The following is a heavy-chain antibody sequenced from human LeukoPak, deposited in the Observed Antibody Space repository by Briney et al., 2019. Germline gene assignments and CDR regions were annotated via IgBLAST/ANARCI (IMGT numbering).Heavy chain of an antibody. V-gene: IGHV3-23*01. D-gene: IGHD1/OR15-1a*01. CDR1: GFSLRNYG. CDR3: AKGGEQVTWNFQN. CDR2: ISDSGANT. Sequence: GGSLRLSCAASGFSLRNYGVNWVRQAPGKGLEWVSIISDSGANTYYADSVRGRFTISRDNSKNTLYLQMNSLRAEDTAVYYCAKGGEQVTWNFQNWGQGTLVTVSS. J-gene: IGHJ1*01.